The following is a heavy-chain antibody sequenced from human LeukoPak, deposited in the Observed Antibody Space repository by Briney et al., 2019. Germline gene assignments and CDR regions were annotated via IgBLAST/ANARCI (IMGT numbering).Heavy chain of an antibody. V-gene: IGHV4-59*08. Sequence: SETLCLTCTVSGGSIRGYYWSWIRQPPGKGLEWIGYIYYSGSTNYNPSLQSRVTISVDTSKNQFSLNLTSVTAADTAVYYCARYRSGTYPRFDYWGQGILVTVPT. CDR1: GGSIRGYY. D-gene: IGHD3-10*01. CDR3: ARYRSGTYPRFDY. CDR2: IYYSGST. J-gene: IGHJ4*02.